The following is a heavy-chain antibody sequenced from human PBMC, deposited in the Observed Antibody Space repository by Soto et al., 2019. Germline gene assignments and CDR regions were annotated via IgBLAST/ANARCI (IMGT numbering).Heavy chain of an antibody. J-gene: IGHJ5*02. CDR1: GFTFSSYA. CDR2: ISGSSGST. CDR3: AKDVDYDLGERNNWFDP. V-gene: IGHV3-23*01. D-gene: IGHD3-3*01. Sequence: EVQLLESGGGLVQPGGSLRLSCAASGFTFSSYAMSWVRQAPGKGLECVSAISGSSGSTYYADSVKGRFSISRENSKNTLYLQMNSLRAEDTAVYYCAKDVDYDLGERNNWFDPWGQGTLVTVSS.